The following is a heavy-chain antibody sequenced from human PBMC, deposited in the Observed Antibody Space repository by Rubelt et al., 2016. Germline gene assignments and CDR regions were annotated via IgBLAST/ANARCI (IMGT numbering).Heavy chain of an antibody. CDR2: IHPGDSAT. CDR1: GYRFTNYW. Sequence: EVQLVQSGAEVKKPGESLKISCKGSGYRFTNYWIGWVRQMPGKGLEWMGIIHPGDSATRYSPSFQGHVTISSDKSIKTAYLQWSSLKASDTAIDYCSRLMGYSTIDYWGQGTLVTVSS. D-gene: IGHD5-12*01. V-gene: IGHV5-51*01. J-gene: IGHJ4*02. CDR3: SRLMGYSTIDY.